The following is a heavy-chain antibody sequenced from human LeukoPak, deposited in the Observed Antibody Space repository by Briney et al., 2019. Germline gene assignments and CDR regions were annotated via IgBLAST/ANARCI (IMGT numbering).Heavy chain of an antibody. V-gene: IGHV4-34*01. D-gene: IGHD2-8*01. CDR2: INHSGST. CDR3: ARVSGGIQRYCTNGVCLNWFDP. J-gene: IGHJ5*02. CDR1: GGSFSGYY. Sequence: SETLSLTCAVYGGSFSGYYWSWIRQPPGKGLEWIGEINHSGSTNYNPSLKSRVTISVDTSKNQFSLKLSSVTAADTAVYYCARVSGGIQRYCTNGVCLNWFDPWGQGTLVTVSS.